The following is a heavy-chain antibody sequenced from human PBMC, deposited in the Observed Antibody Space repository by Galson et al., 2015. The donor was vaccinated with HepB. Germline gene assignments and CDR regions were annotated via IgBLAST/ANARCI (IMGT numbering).Heavy chain of an antibody. D-gene: IGHD2-2*01. Sequence: SLRLSCAASGFTFSSYGMHWVRQAPGKGLEWVAVIWYDGSNKYYADSVKGRFTISRDNSKNTLYLQMNSLRAEDTAVYYCARNVVPAATLSMDVWGQGTTATVSS. CDR1: GFTFSSYG. CDR3: ARNVVPAATLSMDV. CDR2: IWYDGSNK. J-gene: IGHJ6*02. V-gene: IGHV3-33*01.